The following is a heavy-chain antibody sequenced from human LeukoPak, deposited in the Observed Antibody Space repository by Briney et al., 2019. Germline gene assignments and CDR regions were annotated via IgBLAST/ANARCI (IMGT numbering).Heavy chain of an antibody. J-gene: IGHJ4*02. D-gene: IGHD6-19*01. Sequence: GGSLRLSCAASGFTFDDYAMHWVRQAPGKGLEWVSGISWNGGSIGYADSVKGRFTISRDNAKNSLYLQMNSLRAEDTALYYCAKASSHGDSSGWYNYWGQGTLVTVSS. CDR2: ISWNGGSI. CDR1: GFTFDDYA. CDR3: AKASSHGDSSGWYNY. V-gene: IGHV3-9*01.